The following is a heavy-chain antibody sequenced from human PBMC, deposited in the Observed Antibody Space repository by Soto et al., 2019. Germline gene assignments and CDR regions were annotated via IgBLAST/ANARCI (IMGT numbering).Heavy chain of an antibody. CDR2: IYYSGST. CDR1: GGSISSGDYY. Sequence: SETLSLTCTVSGGSISSGDYYWSWIRQPPGKGLEGNGYIYYSGSTYYHPSLKSRVTISVDTSKNQFSLKLSSVTAADTAVYYCARDARDYYGSGSLDPWGQGTLVTVSS. J-gene: IGHJ5*02. D-gene: IGHD3-10*01. V-gene: IGHV4-30-4*01. CDR3: ARDARDYYGSGSLDP.